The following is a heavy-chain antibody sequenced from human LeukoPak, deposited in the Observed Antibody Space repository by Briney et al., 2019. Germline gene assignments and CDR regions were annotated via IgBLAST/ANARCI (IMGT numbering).Heavy chain of an antibody. CDR1: GGTFSSYA. V-gene: IGHV1-69*06. CDR2: IIPIFGTA. D-gene: IGHD5-18*01. J-gene: IGHJ4*02. Sequence: ASVKVSCKASGGTFSSYAISWVRQAPGQGLEWMGGIIPIFGTANYAQKFQGRVTITADKSTSTAYMELSSLRSEDTAVYYCARDYVDTAMSFDYWGQGTLVTVSS. CDR3: ARDYVDTAMSFDY.